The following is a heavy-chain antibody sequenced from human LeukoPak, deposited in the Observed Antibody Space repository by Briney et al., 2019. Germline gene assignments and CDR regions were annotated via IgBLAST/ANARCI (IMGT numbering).Heavy chain of an antibody. CDR3: ARDRGWYHADS. D-gene: IGHD6-19*01. J-gene: IGHJ4*02. CDR1: GFTFSSSW. CDR2: IKEDGSAK. Sequence: GGSLRLFCAASGFTFSSSWMGWARQAPGKGLEWVANIKEDGSAKHYAVSVQGRFTISRDNAKNSLSLQMNSLRAEDMGVYYCARDRGWYHADSWGQGTLVTVSS. V-gene: IGHV3-7*01.